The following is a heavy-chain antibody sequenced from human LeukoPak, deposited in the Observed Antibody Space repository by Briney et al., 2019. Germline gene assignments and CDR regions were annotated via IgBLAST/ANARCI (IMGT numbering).Heavy chain of an antibody. CDR3: ARVGDTAMAFDY. CDR2: IYHSGST. D-gene: IGHD5-18*01. Sequence: SETLSLTCTVSGGSISSSTYYWGWIRQPPGKGLEWIGSIYHSGSTYYNPSLKSRVTISVDTSKNQFSLKLSSVTAADTAVYYCARVGDTAMAFDYWGQGTLVTVSS. V-gene: IGHV4-39*07. CDR1: GGSISSSTYY. J-gene: IGHJ4*02.